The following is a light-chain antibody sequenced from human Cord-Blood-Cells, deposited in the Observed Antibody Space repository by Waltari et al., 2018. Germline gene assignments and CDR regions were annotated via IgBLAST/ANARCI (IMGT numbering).Light chain of an antibody. V-gene: IGKV2-28*01. CDR2: WAS. Sequence: DIVMTQSPLSLPVTPGEPASISCRSSQSLLHSNGYNYLDWYLQKPGQSPKLLIYWASTRESGVPDRFSGSGSGTDFTLTISSLQAEDVAVYYCQQYYSTPWTFGQGTKVEIK. CDR1: QSLLHSNGYNY. CDR3: QQYYSTPWT. J-gene: IGKJ1*01.